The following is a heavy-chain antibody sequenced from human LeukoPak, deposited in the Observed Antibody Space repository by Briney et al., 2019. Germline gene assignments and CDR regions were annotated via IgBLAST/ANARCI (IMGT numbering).Heavy chain of an antibody. D-gene: IGHD4-23*01. CDR3: AQPHDYGGS. V-gene: IGHV3-53*05. J-gene: IGHJ4*02. CDR1: GFTFSSYW. CDR2: IYSDGNT. Sequence: GGSLRLSCAASGFTFSSYWMSWVRQAPGKGLEWVSVIYSDGNTKYADSVKGRFTISRDNSKDTLYLQMDSLRAEDTAVYYCAQPHDYGGSWGQGTLVTVSS.